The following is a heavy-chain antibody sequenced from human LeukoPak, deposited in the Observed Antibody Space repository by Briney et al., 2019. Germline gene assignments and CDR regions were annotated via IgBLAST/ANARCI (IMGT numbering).Heavy chain of an antibody. J-gene: IGHJ6*02. Sequence: GGSLRLSCAASGFTVSSNYMSWVRQAPGKGLEWVSVIYSGGNTYYADSVKGRFTISRDNSKNTLYLQMNSLRAEDTAVYYCARDDYDSSGSYGMDVWGQGTTVTVSS. V-gene: IGHV3-53*01. CDR3: ARDDYDSSGSYGMDV. CDR2: IYSGGNT. CDR1: GFTVSSNY. D-gene: IGHD3-22*01.